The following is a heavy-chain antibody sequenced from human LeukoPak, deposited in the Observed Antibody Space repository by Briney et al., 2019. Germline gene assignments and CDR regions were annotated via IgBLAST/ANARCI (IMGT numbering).Heavy chain of an antibody. CDR3: ARGSAGTAMVPGGRAFDM. CDR2: IYTSGST. V-gene: IGHV4-4*07. D-gene: IGHD5-18*01. J-gene: IGHJ3*02. Sequence: SETLSLTCTVSGGSISNYYWSWIRQPAGKGLEWIGRIYTSGSTYYNPSLKSRVTISVDTSKNQCSLKLSSVTAADTAVYYCARGSAGTAMVPGGRAFDMWGQGTMVTVSS. CDR1: GGSISNYY.